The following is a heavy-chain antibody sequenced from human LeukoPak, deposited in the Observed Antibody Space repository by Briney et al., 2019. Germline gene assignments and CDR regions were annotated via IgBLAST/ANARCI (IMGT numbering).Heavy chain of an antibody. CDR1: GGSFSGYY. V-gene: IGHV4-34*01. CDR2: INHSGST. J-gene: IGHJ4*02. CDR3: ARPSYYYGSGIAT. D-gene: IGHD3-10*01. Sequence: SETLSLTCAVYGGSFSGYYWSWIRQPPGKGLEWIGEINHSGSTNYNPSLKSRVTISVDTSKNQFSLKLSSVTAADTAVYYCARPSYYYGSGIATWGQGTLVTVSS.